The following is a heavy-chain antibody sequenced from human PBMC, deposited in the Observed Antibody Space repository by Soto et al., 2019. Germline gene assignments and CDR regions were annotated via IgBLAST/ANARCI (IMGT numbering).Heavy chain of an antibody. CDR1: GFTFSSYV. Sequence: GGSLRLSCAVSGFTFSSYVISWVRQAPGKGLEWVSTISGSGGSTYYADSVKGRFTITRDNPKNTLYLQMNSLRAADTAVYYCVKDLMARGVFGWFDPWGQGTLVTVSS. CDR2: ISGSGGST. V-gene: IGHV3-23*01. CDR3: VKDLMARGVFGWFDP. D-gene: IGHD3-10*01. J-gene: IGHJ5*02.